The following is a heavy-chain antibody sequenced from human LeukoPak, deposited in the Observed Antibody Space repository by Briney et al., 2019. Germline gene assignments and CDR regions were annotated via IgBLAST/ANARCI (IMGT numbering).Heavy chain of an antibody. CDR3: ARPLLGCSGGSCYSDWFDP. Sequence: GASVKVSCKASGYTFTCYYMHWVRQAPGQGLEWMGWINPNSGGTNYAQKFQGRVTMTRDTSISTAYMELSRLRSDDTAVYYCARPLLGCSGGSCYSDWFDPWGQGTLVTVSS. CDR2: INPNSGGT. V-gene: IGHV1-2*02. J-gene: IGHJ5*02. D-gene: IGHD2-15*01. CDR1: GYTFTCYY.